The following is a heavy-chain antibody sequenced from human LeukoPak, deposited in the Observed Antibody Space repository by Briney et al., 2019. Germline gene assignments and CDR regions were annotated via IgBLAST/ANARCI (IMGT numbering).Heavy chain of an antibody. V-gene: IGHV4-4*07. Sequence: PSETLSLTCTVSGGSISSYYWSWIRQPAGKGLEWIGRIYTSGSTNYNPSLKSRVTISVDTSKNQFSLKLSSVTAADTAVYYCATGPHYDFWSGYLNYYYYYGMDVWGQGTTVTVSS. CDR1: GGSISSYY. CDR2: IYTSGST. CDR3: ATGPHYDFWSGYLNYYYYYGMDV. D-gene: IGHD3-3*01. J-gene: IGHJ6*02.